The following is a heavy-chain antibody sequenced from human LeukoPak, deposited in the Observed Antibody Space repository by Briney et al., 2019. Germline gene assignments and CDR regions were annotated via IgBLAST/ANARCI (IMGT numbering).Heavy chain of an antibody. CDR1: GYTRTELS. CDR2: FDPEDGET. V-gene: IGHV1-24*01. CDR3: ATDYATLRDFDI. Sequence: ASVKVSCKVSGYTRTELSMDWVRQAPGKGLEWMGGFDPEDGETIYAQKFQGRVTMTEDTSTDTAYMELSSLRSEDTAVYYCATDYATLRDFDIWGQGTMVTVSS. D-gene: IGHD1-1*01. J-gene: IGHJ3*02.